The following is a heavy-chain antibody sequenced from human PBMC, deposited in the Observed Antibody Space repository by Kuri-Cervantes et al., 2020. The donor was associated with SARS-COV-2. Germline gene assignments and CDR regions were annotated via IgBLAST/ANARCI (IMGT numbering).Heavy chain of an antibody. Sequence: LSLTCAASGFTFSSYAMHWVRQAPGKGLEWVAVISYDGSNKYYADSVKGRFTISRDNSKNTLYLQMNSLRAEDTAVYYCARVKGLETDYWGQGTLVPSPQ. CDR1: GFTFSSYA. CDR3: ARVKGLETDY. J-gene: IGHJ4*02. D-gene: IGHD5-12*01. CDR2: ISYDGSNK. V-gene: IGHV3-30*01.